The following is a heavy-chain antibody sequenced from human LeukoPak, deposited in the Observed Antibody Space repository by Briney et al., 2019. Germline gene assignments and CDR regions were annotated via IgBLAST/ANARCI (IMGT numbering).Heavy chain of an antibody. D-gene: IGHD6-19*01. CDR2: INADGTNT. CDR3: ARGIYSSGWSLEY. Sequence: GGSLRLSCAVSGLTSSSYWMHWVRQTPGKGLLRVSRINADGTNTDYADSVKGRFTISRDNAKNTLYLQMNSLRAEDTAVYYCARGIYSSGWSLEYWGPGTLVTVSS. CDR1: GLTSSSYW. J-gene: IGHJ4*02. V-gene: IGHV3-74*01.